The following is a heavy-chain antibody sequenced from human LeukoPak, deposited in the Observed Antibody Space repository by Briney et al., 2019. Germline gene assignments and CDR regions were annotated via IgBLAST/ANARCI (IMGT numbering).Heavy chain of an antibody. J-gene: IGHJ6*03. CDR1: GYTFTSYD. D-gene: IGHD5-12*01. Sequence: ASVKVSCKASGYTFTSYDINWVRQATGQGLEWMGWMNPNSGNTGYAQKLQGRVTMTTDTSTSTAYMELRSLRSDDTAVYYCARRYSGYDLYYYYYMDVWGKGTTVTVSS. CDR3: ARRYSGYDLYYYYYMDV. CDR2: MNPNSGNT. V-gene: IGHV1-8*02.